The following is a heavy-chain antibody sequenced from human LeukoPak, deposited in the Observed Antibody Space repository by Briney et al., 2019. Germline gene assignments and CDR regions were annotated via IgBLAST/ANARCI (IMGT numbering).Heavy chain of an antibody. CDR2: INPNSGGT. Sequence: ASVKVSCKASGYTFTGYYMHWVRQAPGQGLEWMGWINPNSGGTNYAQKFRGRVTMTRDTSISTAYMELSRLRSDDTAVYYCARALGVVSHFDYWGQGTLVTVSS. J-gene: IGHJ4*02. V-gene: IGHV1-2*02. CDR3: ARALGVVSHFDY. D-gene: IGHD3-3*01. CDR1: GYTFTGYY.